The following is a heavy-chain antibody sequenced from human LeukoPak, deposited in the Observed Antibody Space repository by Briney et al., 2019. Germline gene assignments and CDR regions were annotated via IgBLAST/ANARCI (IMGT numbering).Heavy chain of an antibody. J-gene: IGHJ4*02. Sequence: PGGSLRLSCAASGFTFSSYGMSWVRQAPGKGLEWVSAISGSGGSTYYADSVKGRFTISRDNSKNTLYLQMNSPRAEDTAVYYCAKDQEEMATNYYFDYWGQGTLVTVSS. CDR1: GFTFSSYG. V-gene: IGHV3-23*01. D-gene: IGHD5-24*01. CDR3: AKDQEEMATNYYFDY. CDR2: ISGSGGST.